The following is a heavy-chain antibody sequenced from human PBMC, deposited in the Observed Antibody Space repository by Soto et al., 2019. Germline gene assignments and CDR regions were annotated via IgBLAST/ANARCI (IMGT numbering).Heavy chain of an antibody. D-gene: IGHD2-15*01. V-gene: IGHV3-9*01. CDR2: ISWNSARI. J-gene: IGHJ4*02. Sequence: EVQLVESGGHLVQPGRSLRLSCAASGFTFNDHAMHWVRQAPGKGLEWVSGISWNSARITYADSVKGRFTISRDNDKNSLYLQMNGHRDDDTALYFCVKEIAARIHWGQGTLVTVSS. CDR1: GFTFNDHA. CDR3: VKEIAARIH.